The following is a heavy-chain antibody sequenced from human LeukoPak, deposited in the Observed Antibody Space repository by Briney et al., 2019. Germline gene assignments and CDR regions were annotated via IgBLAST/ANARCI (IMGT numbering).Heavy chain of an antibody. D-gene: IGHD3-3*01. V-gene: IGHV3-30*18. CDR1: GFSFTTYG. CDR2: ISYDGRNQ. J-gene: IGHJ5*02. Sequence: GGSLRLSCAASGFSFTTYGMHWVRQAPLKGLEWLAAISYDGRNQNYADSVKGRFTSLRDNSQNTLYLQMNSQRAEDTALYYCVKGPHYDFWTGSFDPWGQGALVAVSS. CDR3: VKGPHYDFWTGSFDP.